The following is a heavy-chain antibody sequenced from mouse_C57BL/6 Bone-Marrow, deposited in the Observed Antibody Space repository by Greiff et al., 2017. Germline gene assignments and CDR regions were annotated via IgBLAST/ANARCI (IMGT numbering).Heavy chain of an antibody. CDR1: GFNIKDYY. J-gene: IGHJ3*01. CDR2: IDTEDGDT. CDR3: STRLQSWFAF. V-gene: IGHV14-1*01. Sequence: EVQLQQSGAELVRPGASVKLSCTASGFNIKDYYMHWVKQRPEQGLEWIGRIDTEDGDTAYAPKFQGKATMTADTSSNTSYPQLSSLTSEDTAFEYCSTRLQSWFAFWGQGTLVTVSA. D-gene: IGHD2-2*01.